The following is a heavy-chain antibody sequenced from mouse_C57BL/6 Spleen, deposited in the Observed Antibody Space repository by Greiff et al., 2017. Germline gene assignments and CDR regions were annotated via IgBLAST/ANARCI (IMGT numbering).Heavy chain of an antibody. V-gene: IGHV1-69*01. J-gene: IGHJ3*01. D-gene: IGHD1-1*02. CDR2: IDPSDSYT. CDR3: ARWWLGFAY. Sequence: QVQLQQPGAELVMPGASVKLSCKASGYTFTSYWLHWVKQRPGQGLEWIGEIDPSDSYTNYNQKFKGKSTLTVDNSSSTAYMQLSCLTSEDSAVYYCARWWLGFAYWGQGTLVTVSA. CDR1: GYTFTSYW.